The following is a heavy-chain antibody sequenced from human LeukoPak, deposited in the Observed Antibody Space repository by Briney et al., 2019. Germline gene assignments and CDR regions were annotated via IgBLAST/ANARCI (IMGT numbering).Heavy chain of an antibody. D-gene: IGHD6-19*01. CDR3: AKEALPGIAVAGRVY. Sequence: GGSLRLSCAASGFTFSSYGMSWVRQAPGKGLEWVSAISGSGGSTYYADSVKGRFTISGDNSKDTLYLQMNSMRTEDTAVYYCAKEALPGIAVAGRVYWGQGTLVTVSS. V-gene: IGHV3-23*01. CDR1: GFTFSSYG. CDR2: ISGSGGST. J-gene: IGHJ4*02.